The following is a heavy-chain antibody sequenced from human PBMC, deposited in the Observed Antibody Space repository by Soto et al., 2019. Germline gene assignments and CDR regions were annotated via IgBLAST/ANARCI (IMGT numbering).Heavy chain of an antibody. J-gene: IGHJ4*02. D-gene: IGHD3-3*01. CDR1: GGSISSGGYY. CDR2: IYYSGST. Sequence: PSETLSLTCTVSGGSISSGGYYWSWIRQHPGKGLEWIGYIYYSGSTYYNPSLKSRVTISVDTSKNQFSLKLSSVTAADTAVYYCAGLRFLESFDYWGQGTLVTVSS. V-gene: IGHV4-31*03. CDR3: AGLRFLESFDY.